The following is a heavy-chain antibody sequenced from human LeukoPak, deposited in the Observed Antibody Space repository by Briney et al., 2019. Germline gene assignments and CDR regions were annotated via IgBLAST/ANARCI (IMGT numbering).Heavy chain of an antibody. J-gene: IGHJ5*02. D-gene: IGHD6-13*01. Sequence: SETLSLTCTVSGGSISSYYWSWIRQPPGKGLEWIGEINHSGSTNYNPSLKSRVTISVDTSKNQFSLKLSSVTAADTAVYYCARARPGYSSSWYWFDPWGQGTLVTVSS. V-gene: IGHV4-34*01. CDR3: ARARPGYSSSWYWFDP. CDR2: INHSGST. CDR1: GGSISSYY.